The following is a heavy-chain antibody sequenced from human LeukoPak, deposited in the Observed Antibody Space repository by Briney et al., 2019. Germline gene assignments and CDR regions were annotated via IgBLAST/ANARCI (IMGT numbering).Heavy chain of an antibody. CDR3: ARESNGGYGFDY. CDR2: ISAQNGNT. CDR1: GYMFTSHG. V-gene: IGHV1-18*01. Sequence: ASVNVSCKSSGYMFTSHGIHWLRQAPGQGLEWMGWISAQNGNTNYMQKFLGRVTMTRDTSASTVYMELRSLKSDDTAVYYCARESNGGYGFDYWGQGTPVTVAS. J-gene: IGHJ4*02. D-gene: IGHD5-12*01.